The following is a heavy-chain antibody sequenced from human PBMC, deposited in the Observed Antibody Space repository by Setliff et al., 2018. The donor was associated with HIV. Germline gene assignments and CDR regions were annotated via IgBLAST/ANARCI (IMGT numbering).Heavy chain of an antibody. CDR1: GGTFISQA. CDR3: ASPQGANQLLWSFDY. CDR2: IIPIFGTA. D-gene: IGHD2-2*01. V-gene: IGHV1-69*13. J-gene: IGHJ4*02. Sequence: SVKVSCKASGGTFISQAISWVRQAPGQGLEWMGGIIPIFGTANYAQKFQGRVTITADESTNTAYMELSSLRSEDTAVYYCASPQGANQLLWSFDYWGQGTRVTVS.